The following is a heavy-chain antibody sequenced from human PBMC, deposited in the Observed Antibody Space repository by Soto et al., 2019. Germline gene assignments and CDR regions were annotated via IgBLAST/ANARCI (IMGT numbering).Heavy chain of an antibody. CDR3: ARGRTSRPTPGDY. CDR2: IYYSGST. V-gene: IGHV4-31*03. CDR1: GGSISSGGYY. Sequence: QVQLQESGPGLVKPSQTLSLTCTVSGGSISSGGYYWSWIRQHPGKGLEWIGYIYYSGSTYYNPSLKSRVTISIDTSKTQFSLKLSSVTAADTAVYYCARGRTSRPTPGDYWGQGTLVTVSS. D-gene: IGHD2-2*01. J-gene: IGHJ4*02.